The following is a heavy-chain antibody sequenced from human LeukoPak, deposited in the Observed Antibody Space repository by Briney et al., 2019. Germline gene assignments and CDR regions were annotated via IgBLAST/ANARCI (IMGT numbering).Heavy chain of an antibody. CDR2: IYYSGST. J-gene: IGHJ6*03. CDR3: ARDQGPMDV. CDR1: GGSISSYY. V-gene: IGHV4-59*01. Sequence: SETLSLTCTVSGGSISSYYWSWIRQPPGKGLEWIGYIYYSGSTNYNPSLKSRVTISVDTSKNQFSLKLSSVTAADTAVYYCARDQGPMDVWGKGTTVTVSS.